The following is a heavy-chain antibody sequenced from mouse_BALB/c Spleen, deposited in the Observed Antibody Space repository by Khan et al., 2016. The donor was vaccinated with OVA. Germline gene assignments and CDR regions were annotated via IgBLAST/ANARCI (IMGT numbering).Heavy chain of an antibody. V-gene: IGHV1-77*01. CDR2: IYPGSGYI. CDR1: GYTFTDFL. D-gene: IGHD3-2*02. J-gene: IGHJ3*01. Sequence: QVQLQQPGPELVKPGASVKMSCKASGYTFTDFLISWLKQRPGQGLEWIGEIYPGSGYIYYNEKFKGKATLTSDKSSNTAYMQLTSLTSEASAVYFCARAGYGGFAHWGQGTLVTVSA. CDR3: ARAGYGGFAH.